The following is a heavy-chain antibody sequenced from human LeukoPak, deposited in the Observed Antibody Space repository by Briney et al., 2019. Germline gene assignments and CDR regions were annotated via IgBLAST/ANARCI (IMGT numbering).Heavy chain of an antibody. CDR1: GNSITNSW. D-gene: IGHD1-26*01. Sequence: GESLKISCKGSGNSITNSWIGWVRQMPGKGLEWMGIIYLGDSDVRYSPSFQGQVTISADKSISSAYLQWSSLKVSDTAMYYCARHGGRYSHSIDSWGQGTLVTLSS. J-gene: IGHJ4*02. CDR3: ARHGGRYSHSIDS. CDR2: IYLGDSDV. V-gene: IGHV5-51*01.